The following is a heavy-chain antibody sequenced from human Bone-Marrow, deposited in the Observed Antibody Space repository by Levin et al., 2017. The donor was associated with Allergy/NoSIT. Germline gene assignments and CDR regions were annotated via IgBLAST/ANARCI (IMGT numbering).Heavy chain of an antibody. CDR2: ISSSSDSR. CDR1: GFTFSGYT. CDR3: ARDRGCSSISCRNDY. Sequence: PGESLKISCVASGFTFSGYTMTWLRQTPGKGLEWVSSISSSSDSRHYVDSVKGRFTISRDNAKNSLYLQMNSLRVEDTAVYYCARDRGCSSISCRNDYWGQGTLVTVSS. D-gene: IGHD2-2*01. V-gene: IGHV3-21*01. J-gene: IGHJ4*02.